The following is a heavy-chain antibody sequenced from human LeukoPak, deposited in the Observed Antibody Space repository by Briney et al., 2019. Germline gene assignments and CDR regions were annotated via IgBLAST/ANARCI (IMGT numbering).Heavy chain of an antibody. Sequence: GYIYYSGSTNYNPSLKSRVTISVDTSKNQFSLKLSSVTAADTAVYYCARFVVVTANFDYWGQGTLVTVSS. CDR3: ARFVVVTANFDY. D-gene: IGHD2-21*02. J-gene: IGHJ4*02. V-gene: IGHV4-59*08. CDR2: IYYSGST.